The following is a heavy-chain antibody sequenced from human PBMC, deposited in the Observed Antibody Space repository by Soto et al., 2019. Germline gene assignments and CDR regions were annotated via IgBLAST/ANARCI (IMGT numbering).Heavy chain of an antibody. J-gene: IGHJ5*02. CDR3: ARTDLVTTNWFDP. CDR2: INHGGST. D-gene: IGHD5-12*01. V-gene: IGHV4-34*01. CDR1: GESFIGYY. Sequence: QVHLQQWGADLLKPSETLSLTCAVYGESFIGYYWTWIRQSPGKGLEWIGEINHGGSTNYNPSLKSRVTISIDTSKNQFSLKWTAVTAADTAVYYCARTDLVTTNWFDPGGQGTLVTVSS.